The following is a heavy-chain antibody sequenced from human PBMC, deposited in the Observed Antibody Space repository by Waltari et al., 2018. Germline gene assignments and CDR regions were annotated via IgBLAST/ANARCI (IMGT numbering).Heavy chain of an antibody. D-gene: IGHD3-16*01. CDR1: GLPFRLYS. Sequence: EVQLVESGGDLIQPGGSLRLSCAVSGLPFRLYSMNWVRQVPGKGLEWVSYISSTSGSMYYADSVKGRFTISRDNTRKSVYLQMNSLRVEDSAVYYCASGQDGTSFVLSFWGQGTKVTVSS. J-gene: IGHJ6*02. CDR3: ASGQDGTSFVLSF. CDR2: ISSTSGSM. V-gene: IGHV3-48*01.